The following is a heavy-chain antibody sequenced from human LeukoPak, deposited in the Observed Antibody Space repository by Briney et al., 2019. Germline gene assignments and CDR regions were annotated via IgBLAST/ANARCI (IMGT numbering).Heavy chain of an antibody. V-gene: IGHV4-31*03. Sequence: SESLSLTCTVSGGSFSSGGYYWSWIRQHPGKGLEWVGYIYESESTYDNPSLKRRVTISVDTSKTQFSLKLSSLTAADTAVYYCARDAIPAATPYYYYGMDVWGKGTTVTVSS. D-gene: IGHD2-2*01. CDR1: GGSFSSGGYY. CDR2: IYESEST. CDR3: ARDAIPAATPYYYYGMDV. J-gene: IGHJ6*04.